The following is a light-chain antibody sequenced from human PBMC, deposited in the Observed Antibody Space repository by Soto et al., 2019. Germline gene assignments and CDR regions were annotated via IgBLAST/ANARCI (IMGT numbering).Light chain of an antibody. CDR1: HSVSSSY. Sequence: EIVLTQSPGTLSFSPGERAALSCRASHSVSSSYLAWYQQKPGQAPRLLIYGASSRATGIPDRFSGSGSGTDFTLTISRLEPEDFAVYYCQQYGGSPTFGQGTKVDIK. CDR2: GAS. V-gene: IGKV3-20*01. CDR3: QQYGGSPT. J-gene: IGKJ1*01.